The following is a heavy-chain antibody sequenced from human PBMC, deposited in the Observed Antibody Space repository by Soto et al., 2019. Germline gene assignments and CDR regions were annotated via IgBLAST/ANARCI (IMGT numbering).Heavy chain of an antibody. Sequence: QVQLVESGGGVVQPGRSLRLSCAASGFTFSSYAMHWVRQAPGKGLEWVAVISYDGGNKYYADSVKGRFTISRDNSKNTLYLQSNVLRAEDTAVYYCARPDYGSGSYPDYWGQGTLVTVSS. D-gene: IGHD3-10*01. CDR1: GFTFSSYA. J-gene: IGHJ4*02. CDR3: ARPDYGSGSYPDY. CDR2: ISYDGGNK. V-gene: IGHV3-30-3*01.